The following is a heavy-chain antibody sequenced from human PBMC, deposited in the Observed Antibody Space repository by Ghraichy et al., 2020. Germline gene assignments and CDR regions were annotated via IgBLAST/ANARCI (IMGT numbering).Heavy chain of an antibody. Sequence: GGSLRLSCAASGFTFSNYGMHWVRQAPGKGLEWVAVIWFDGSSKYYADSVKGRFTISRDNSKNTLYLQMNSLRAEDTTVYYCARVRGIAVADPFDYWGQGILVTVSS. CDR2: IWFDGSSK. CDR3: ARVRGIAVADPFDY. D-gene: IGHD6-19*01. CDR1: GFTFSNYG. V-gene: IGHV3-33*01. J-gene: IGHJ4*02.